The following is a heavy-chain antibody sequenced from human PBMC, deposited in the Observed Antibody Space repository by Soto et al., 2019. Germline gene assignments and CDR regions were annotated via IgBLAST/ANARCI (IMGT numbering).Heavy chain of an antibody. CDR3: ARSKEITMVRGVIIESSNWFDP. Sequence: ASVKVSCKASGFAFTSSAVQWVRQARGQRLEWIGWIVVGSGNTNYAQKFHERVTITRDMSTSTAYMELSSLRSDDTAVYYCARSKEITMVRGVIIESSNWFDPWG. V-gene: IGHV1-58*01. D-gene: IGHD3-10*01. CDR1: GFAFTSSA. CDR2: IVVGSGNT. J-gene: IGHJ5*02.